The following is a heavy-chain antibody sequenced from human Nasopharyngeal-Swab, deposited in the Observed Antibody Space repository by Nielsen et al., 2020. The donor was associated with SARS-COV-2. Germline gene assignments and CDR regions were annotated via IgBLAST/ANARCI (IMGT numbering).Heavy chain of an antibody. CDR1: GFTFSSYD. CDR3: ARGYDSSGYLRPIDAFDI. D-gene: IGHD3-22*01. V-gene: IGHV3-13*04. CDR2: IGTAGGT. Sequence: ESLKISCAASGFTFSSYDMHWVRQATGKGLEWVSAIGTAGGTYYPGSVMGRFTISRENAKNSLYLQMNSLRAGDTAVYYCARGYDSSGYLRPIDAFDIWGQGTMVTVSS. J-gene: IGHJ3*02.